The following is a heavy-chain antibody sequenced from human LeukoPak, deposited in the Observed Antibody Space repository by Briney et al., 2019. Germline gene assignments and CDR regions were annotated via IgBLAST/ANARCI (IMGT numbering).Heavy chain of an antibody. D-gene: IGHD2-2*01. V-gene: IGHV3-23*01. CDR2: ISANGDRT. Sequence: AGGSLRLSCAASGFTFSSYAMSWVRQAPGKGLEWVSTISANGDRTYYADSVKGRFTISRDNSKNTLYLQMNSLRAEDTAVYYCAKVRCSSTSCYPNWFDHWGQGILITVSS. CDR3: AKVRCSSTSCYPNWFDH. CDR1: GFTFSSYA. J-gene: IGHJ5*02.